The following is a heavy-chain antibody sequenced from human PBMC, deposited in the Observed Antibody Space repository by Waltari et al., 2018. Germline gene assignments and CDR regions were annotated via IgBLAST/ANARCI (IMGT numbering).Heavy chain of an antibody. CDR1: GYTFTSYD. D-gene: IGHD1-1*01. CDR2: MKPKNGNK. J-gene: IGHJ6*02. CDR3: ARAVAGTTGYYYYGMDV. V-gene: IGHV1-8*01. Sequence: QVQLVQSGAEVKKPGASVKVSCKASGYTFTSYDINWVRQATGQGLEWMGWMKPKNGNKGHAQKFQCRVTMTRNTSISTAYMELGSLRSEETAVYYCARAVAGTTGYYYYGMDVWGQGTTVTVSS.